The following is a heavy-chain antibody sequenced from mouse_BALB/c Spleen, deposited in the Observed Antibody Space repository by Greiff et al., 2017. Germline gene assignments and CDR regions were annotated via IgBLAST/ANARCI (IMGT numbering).Heavy chain of an antibody. J-gene: IGHJ2*01. CDR3: ARVRGNYYGVDY. Sequence: EVQVVESGGGLVKPGGSLKLSCAASGFAFSSYDMSWVRQTPEKRLEWVAYISSGGGSTYYPDTVKGRFTISRDNAKNTLYLQMSSLKSEDTAMYYCARVRGNYYGVDYWGQGTTLTVSS. V-gene: IGHV5-12-1*01. D-gene: IGHD2-1*01. CDR2: ISSGGGST. CDR1: GFAFSSYD.